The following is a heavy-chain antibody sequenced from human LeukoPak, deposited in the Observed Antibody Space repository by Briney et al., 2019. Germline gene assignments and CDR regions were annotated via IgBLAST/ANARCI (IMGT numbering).Heavy chain of an antibody. J-gene: IGHJ4*02. CDR2: IYYSGST. Sequence: PSETLSLTCTVSGGSISSYYWSWIRQPPGKGLEWIGYIYYSGSTNYNPSLKSRVTISVDTSKNQFSLKLSSVTAADTAVYYCARLTVGATRCFDYWGQGTLSPSPQ. CDR3: ARLTVGATRCFDY. CDR1: GGSISSYY. V-gene: IGHV4-59*08. D-gene: IGHD1-26*01.